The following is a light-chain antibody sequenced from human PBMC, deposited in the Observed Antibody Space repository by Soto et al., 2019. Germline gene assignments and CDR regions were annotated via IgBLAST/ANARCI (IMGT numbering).Light chain of an antibody. V-gene: IGLV2-14*01. CDR3: SSYTSSTTLI. CDR2: EVS. CDR1: SSDVGDYDY. J-gene: IGLJ1*01. Sequence: QSVLTQPASVSGSPGQSITISCTGTSSDVGDYDYVSWYQHHPGKAPKLMIYEVSNRPSGVSNRFSASKSGNTASLTISGLQTEDEADYYCSSYTSSTTLIFGSGKKLTV.